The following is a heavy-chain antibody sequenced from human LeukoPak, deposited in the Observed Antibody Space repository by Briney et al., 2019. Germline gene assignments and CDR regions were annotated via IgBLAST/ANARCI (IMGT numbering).Heavy chain of an antibody. CDR1: GFTFSSYA. CDR3: AKDRARKQQLDYFDY. J-gene: IGHJ4*02. CDR2: ISYDGSNK. Sequence: PGRSLRLSCAASGFTFSSYAMHWVRQAPGKGLEWVAVISYDGSNKYYADSVKGRFTISRDNSKNTLYLQKNSLRAEDTAVYYCAKDRARKQQLDYFDYWGQGTLVTVSS. V-gene: IGHV3-30*04. D-gene: IGHD6-13*01.